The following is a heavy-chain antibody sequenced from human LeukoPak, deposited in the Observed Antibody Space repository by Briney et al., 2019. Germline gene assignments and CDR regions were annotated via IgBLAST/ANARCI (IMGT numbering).Heavy chain of an antibody. D-gene: IGHD3-22*01. Sequence: GGSLRLSCAASGFXFSRYWMSWVRQAPGRGLEWVANIKQDGSEKYYVDSVKGRFTISRDNAKNSLYPQMNSLRVEDTAVYYCARVFWGSSGYYFEYWGQGTLVTVSS. V-gene: IGHV3-7*04. CDR3: ARVFWGSSGYYFEY. CDR1: GFXFSRYW. CDR2: IKQDGSEK. J-gene: IGHJ4*02.